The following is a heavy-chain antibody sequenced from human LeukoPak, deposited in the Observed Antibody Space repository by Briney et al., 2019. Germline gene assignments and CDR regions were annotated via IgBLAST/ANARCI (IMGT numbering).Heavy chain of an antibody. CDR1: GFTFRSYW. V-gene: IGHV3-7*01. CDR3: ARWARYCSSGSCYSWFGP. Sequence: GGSLRLSCAASGFTFRSYWMSWVRQAPGKGLEWVANMKLDGSEEYYVDSVKSRFTISSDNAKNSLYLQMNSLRVDDTAVYYCARWARYCSSGSCYSWFGPWGQGTLVTVSS. J-gene: IGHJ5*02. D-gene: IGHD2-15*01. CDR2: MKLDGSEE.